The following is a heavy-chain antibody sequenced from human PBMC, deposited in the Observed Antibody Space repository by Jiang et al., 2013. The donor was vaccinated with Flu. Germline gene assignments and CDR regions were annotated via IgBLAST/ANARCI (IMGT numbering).Heavy chain of an antibody. J-gene: IGHJ4*02. V-gene: IGHV4-34*01. D-gene: IGHD3-16*01. Sequence: LLKPSETLSLTCAVSGGSFSRYYWHWIRQAPGKGLEWIGEVDNSGSTHYNPSLKSRLTMPLDTSKNSFSLKVTSVTAADTAVYYCGFVITTGAEVSDFWGQGSKVTVSS. CDR1: GGSFSRYY. CDR2: VDNSGST. CDR3: GFVITTGAEVSDF.